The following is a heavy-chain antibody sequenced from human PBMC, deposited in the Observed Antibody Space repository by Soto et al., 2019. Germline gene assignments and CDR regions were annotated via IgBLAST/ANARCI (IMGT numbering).Heavy chain of an antibody. D-gene: IGHD3-10*01. CDR1: GGTFSSYA. CDR2: IIPIFGTA. J-gene: IGHJ6*02. Sequence: QVQLVQSGAEVKKPGSSVKVSCKASGGTFSSYAISWVRQAPGQGLEWMGGIIPIFGTANYAQKFQGRVTMTADESTSTAYMELSSLRSEDTAVYYCATVSGCGELNDYYGMDVWGQGTTVTVSS. V-gene: IGHV1-69*01. CDR3: ATVSGCGELNDYYGMDV.